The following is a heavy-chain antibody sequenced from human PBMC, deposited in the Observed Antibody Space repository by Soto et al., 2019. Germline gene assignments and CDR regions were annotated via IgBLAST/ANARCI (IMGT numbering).Heavy chain of an antibody. CDR2: ISGSGGST. Sequence: PGGSLRLSCAASGFTFSSYAMSWVRQAPGKGLEWVSVISGSGGSTYYADSVKGRFTTSRDNSKNTLYLQMNSLRAEDTAVYYCASAYYDFWSGYYHLDYWGQGTLVTVSS. D-gene: IGHD3-3*01. CDR3: ASAYYDFWSGYYHLDY. CDR1: GFTFSSYA. J-gene: IGHJ4*02. V-gene: IGHV3-23*01.